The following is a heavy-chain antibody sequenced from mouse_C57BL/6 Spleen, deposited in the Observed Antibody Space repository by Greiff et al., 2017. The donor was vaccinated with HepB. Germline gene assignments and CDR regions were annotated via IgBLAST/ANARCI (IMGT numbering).Heavy chain of an antibody. Sequence: QVQLQQPGAELVKPGASVKLSCKASGYTFTSYWMHWVKQRPGQGLEWIGMIHPNSGSTNYNEKFKSKATLTVDKSSSTAYMQLSSLTSEDSAVYYCARRYYGNYLYYFDYWGQGTTLTVSS. D-gene: IGHD2-1*01. CDR2: IHPNSGST. J-gene: IGHJ2*01. V-gene: IGHV1-64*01. CDR3: ARRYYGNYLYYFDY. CDR1: GYTFTSYW.